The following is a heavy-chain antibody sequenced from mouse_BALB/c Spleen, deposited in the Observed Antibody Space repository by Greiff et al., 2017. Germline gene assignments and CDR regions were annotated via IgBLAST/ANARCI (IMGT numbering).Heavy chain of an antibody. CDR3: ASIYYGNYYAMDY. CDR1: GFNIKDYY. V-gene: IGHV14-1*02. D-gene: IGHD2-1*01. Sequence: VQLKESGAELVRPGALVKLSCKASGFNIKDYYMHWVKQRPEQGLEWIGWIDPENGNTIYDPKFQGKASITADTSSNTAYLQLSSLTSEDTAVYYCASIYYGNYYAMDYWGQGTSVTVSS. J-gene: IGHJ4*01. CDR2: IDPENGNT.